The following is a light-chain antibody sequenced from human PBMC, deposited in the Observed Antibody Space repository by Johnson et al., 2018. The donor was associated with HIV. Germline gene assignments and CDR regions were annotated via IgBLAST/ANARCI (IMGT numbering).Light chain of an antibody. J-gene: IGLJ1*01. Sequence: QSVLTQPPSVSAAPGQKVTISCSGSSSNIGNNYVSWYQQLPGTAPKLLIYENNKRPSGIPDRFSGSKSGTSATLGITGLQTGDEADYYCGTWISTGSVFGSGTKVTV. CDR2: ENN. CDR1: SSNIGNNY. CDR3: GTWISTGSV. V-gene: IGLV1-51*02.